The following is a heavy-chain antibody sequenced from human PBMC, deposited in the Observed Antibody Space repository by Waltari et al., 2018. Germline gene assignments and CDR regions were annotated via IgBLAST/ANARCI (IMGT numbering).Heavy chain of an antibody. V-gene: IGHV3-33*06. CDR1: GFTFSSYG. D-gene: IGHD3-10*01. CDR2: IWYDGSNK. J-gene: IGHJ5*02. CDR3: AKDRMVRGVKGWFDP. Sequence: QVQLVESGGGVVQPGRSLRLSCAASGFTFSSYGMHWVRQAPGKGLEWVAVIWYDGSNKYYAESVKGRFTISRDNSKNTLYLKMNSLRAEDTAVYYCAKDRMVRGVKGWFDPWGQGTLVTVSS.